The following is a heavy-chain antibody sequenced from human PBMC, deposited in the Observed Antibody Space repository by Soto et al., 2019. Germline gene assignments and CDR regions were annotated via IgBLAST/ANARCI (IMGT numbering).Heavy chain of an antibody. D-gene: IGHD5-18*01. J-gene: IGHJ4*03. CDR2: SYYRGRT. Sequence: PSETLSLTCSVSGGSITSYFWSWIRQPPGKGLELIGYSYYRGRTNYNPSLKSRVTISLDTSKNQFSLNLRSVTAADTAVYYCARHRGYTYGSPFDYWGPGTTVTVSS. CDR3: ARHRGYTYGSPFDY. V-gene: IGHV4-59*01. CDR1: GGSITSYF.